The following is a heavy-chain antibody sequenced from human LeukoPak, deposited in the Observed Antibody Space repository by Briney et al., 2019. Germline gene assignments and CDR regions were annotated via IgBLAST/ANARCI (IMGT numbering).Heavy chain of an antibody. CDR2: IKSDGST. V-gene: IGHV3-74*01. D-gene: IGHD2-15*01. CDR1: GFTFSSYW. Sequence: GGSLRLSCAASGFTFSSYWMHWVRQIPGKGLVWVSRIKSDGSTIYADSVKGRFTISRDNAKNTVYLQMNSLRAEDTAMYYCARPVVAATTPDTFDIWGQGTMVTVSS. CDR3: ARPVVAATTPDTFDI. J-gene: IGHJ3*02.